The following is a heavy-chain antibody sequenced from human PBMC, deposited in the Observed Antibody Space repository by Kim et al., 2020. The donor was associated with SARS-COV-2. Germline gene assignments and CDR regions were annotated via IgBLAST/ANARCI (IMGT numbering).Heavy chain of an antibody. CDR3: ARTLPLFRGYSGYGVDYYFDY. CDR2: IYYSGST. J-gene: IGHJ4*02. Sequence: SETLSLTCTVSGGSISSSSYYWGWIRQPPGKGLEWIGSIYYSGSTYYNPSLKSRVTISVDTSKNQFSLKLSSVTAADTAVYYCARTLPLFRGYSGYGVDYYFDYWGQGTLVTVSS. CDR1: GGSISSSSYY. D-gene: IGHD5-12*01. V-gene: IGHV4-39*01.